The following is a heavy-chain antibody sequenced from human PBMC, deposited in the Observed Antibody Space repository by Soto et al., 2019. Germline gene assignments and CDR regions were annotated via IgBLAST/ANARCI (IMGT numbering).Heavy chain of an antibody. CDR3: AHLNTRGYYFDY. V-gene: IGHV3-15*04. J-gene: IGHJ4*02. CDR2: LESTESGGAT. CDR1: GIILSDTW. Sequence: GGSLRLSCAASGIILSDTWMNWVRQAPGKGLEWVGRLESTESGGATDFASTVKGRFTVSRDDSKNTLSLHMTNMDPVDTATYFCAHLNTRGYYFDYWGQGALVTVSS.